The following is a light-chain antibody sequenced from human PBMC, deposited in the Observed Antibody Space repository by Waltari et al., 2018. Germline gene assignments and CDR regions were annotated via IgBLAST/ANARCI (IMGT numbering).Light chain of an antibody. Sequence: QSALTQPPSASGSPGQSVTISCTGTSSYIGGYKYVPWYQQHPGKAPKLIIYEVSKRPSGVPDRFSGSNSGNTASLTVSGLQAEDEADYYCTSYAGSNNPYVFGTGTKVTVL. CDR3: TSYAGSNNPYV. V-gene: IGLV2-8*01. CDR2: EVS. J-gene: IGLJ1*01. CDR1: SSYIGGYKY.